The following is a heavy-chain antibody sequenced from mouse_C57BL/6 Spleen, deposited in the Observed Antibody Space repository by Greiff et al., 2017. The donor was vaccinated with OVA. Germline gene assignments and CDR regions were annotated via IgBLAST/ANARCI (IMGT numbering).Heavy chain of an antibody. CDR2: IYPGDGDT. J-gene: IGHJ2*01. CDR3: ARANWDGLFDY. CDR1: GYAFSSYW. D-gene: IGHD4-1*02. Sequence: QVHVKQSGAELVKPGASVKISCKASGYAFSSYWMNWVKQRPGKGLEWIGQIYPGDGDTNYNGKFKGKATLTADKSSSTAYMQLSSLTSEDSAVYFCARANWDGLFDYWGQGTTLTVSS. V-gene: IGHV1-80*01.